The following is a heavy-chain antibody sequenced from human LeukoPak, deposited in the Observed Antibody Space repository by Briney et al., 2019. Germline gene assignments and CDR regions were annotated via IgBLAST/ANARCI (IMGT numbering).Heavy chain of an antibody. D-gene: IGHD5-24*01. CDR1: GFTFSSYS. Sequence: GGSLRLSCVASGFTFSSYSMNWVRQAPGKGLEWVSSISSSSSYIYYADSVKGRFTIYRDNAKNSLYLQMKSPRAEDTAVYYCARERDASDAFDIWGQGTMVTVSS. J-gene: IGHJ3*02. CDR2: ISSSSSYI. V-gene: IGHV3-21*01. CDR3: ARERDASDAFDI.